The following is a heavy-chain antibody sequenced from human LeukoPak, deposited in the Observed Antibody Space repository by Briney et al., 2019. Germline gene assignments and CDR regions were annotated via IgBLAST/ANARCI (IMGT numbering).Heavy chain of an antibody. Sequence: GGSLRLSCAASGFTFSSYWMSWVRQAPGKGLEWVANIKQDGSEKYYVDSVKGRFTISRDNAKNSLYLQMNSLRAEDTAVYYCARVRDDYGLRTGAFDIWGQGTMVTVSS. J-gene: IGHJ3*02. CDR2: IKQDGSEK. CDR3: ARVRDDYGLRTGAFDI. V-gene: IGHV3-7*01. CDR1: GFTFSSYW. D-gene: IGHD4-17*01.